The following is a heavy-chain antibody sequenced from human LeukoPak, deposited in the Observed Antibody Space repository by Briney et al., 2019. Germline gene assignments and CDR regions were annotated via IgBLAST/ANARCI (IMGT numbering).Heavy chain of an antibody. D-gene: IGHD3-10*01. J-gene: IGHJ4*02. V-gene: IGHV4-38-2*01. CDR3: ARHGEGPYGSGSYQDY. CDR1: GYSISSGYY. Sequence: PSETLSLTCAVSGYSISSGYYWGWIRQPPGKGLEWIGSIYHSGSTYYNPSLKSRVTISVDTSKNQFSLKLSSVTAADTAVYYCARHGEGPYGSGSYQDYWGQGTLVTVSS. CDR2: IYHSGST.